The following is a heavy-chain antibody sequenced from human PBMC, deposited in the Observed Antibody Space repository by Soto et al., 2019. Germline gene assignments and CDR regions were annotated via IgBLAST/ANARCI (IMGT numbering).Heavy chain of an antibody. CDR2: ISGSGGST. J-gene: IGHJ5*02. Sequence: PGGSLRLSCAASGFTFSSYAMSWVRQAPGKGLEWVSAISGSGGSTYYADSVKGRFTISRDNSKNTLYLQMNSLRAEDTAVYYCANYFSMVRGVYWFVPWGQGTLVTVSS. V-gene: IGHV3-23*01. CDR3: ANYFSMVRGVYWFVP. CDR1: GFTFSSYA. D-gene: IGHD3-10*01.